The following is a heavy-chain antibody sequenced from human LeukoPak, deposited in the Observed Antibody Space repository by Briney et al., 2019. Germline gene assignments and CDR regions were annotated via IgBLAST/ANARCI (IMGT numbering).Heavy chain of an antibody. CDR3: ARDRSGSSPFDY. CDR1: GFTFSSYE. J-gene: IGHJ4*02. D-gene: IGHD1-26*01. V-gene: IGHV3-48*03. Sequence: PGGSLRLSCAASGFTFSSYEMNWVRQAPGKGLEWVSYISSSGSTIYYADSVKGRFTISRDNAKNSLYLQMNSLRAEDTAVYYCARDRSGSSPFDYWGQGTLVTVSS. CDR2: ISSSGSTI.